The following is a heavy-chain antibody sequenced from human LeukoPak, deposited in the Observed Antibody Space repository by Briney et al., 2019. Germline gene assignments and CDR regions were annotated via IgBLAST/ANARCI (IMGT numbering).Heavy chain of an antibody. CDR1: GFTFSSYA. V-gene: IGHV3-30-3*01. CDR3: ARDKTYDSTGPEDY. CDR2: ISYDGSNK. Sequence: GGSLRLSCAASGFTFSSYAMHWVHQAPGKGLEWVAVISYDGSNKYYADSVKGRFTISRDNSKNTLYLQMNSLRAEDTAVYYCARDKTYDSTGPEDYWGQGTLVTVSS. J-gene: IGHJ4*02. D-gene: IGHD3-22*01.